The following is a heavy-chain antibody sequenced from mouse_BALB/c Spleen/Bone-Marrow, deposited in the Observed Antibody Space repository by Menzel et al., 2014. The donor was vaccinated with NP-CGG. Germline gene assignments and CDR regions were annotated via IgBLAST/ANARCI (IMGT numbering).Heavy chain of an antibody. CDR2: IHYSGTT. V-gene: IGHV3-1*02. D-gene: IGHD1-1*01. CDR1: GYSITSGYT. CDR3: AITTVVNAMDY. J-gene: IGHJ4*01. Sequence: EVKLQESGPDLVKPSQSLSLTCTVTGYSITSGYTWHWIRQFPGNTLEWMGYIHYSGTTNYNPSLKSRISITRDTSKNQFFLQLNSVTTEDTATYYCAITTVVNAMDYWGQGTSVTVPS.